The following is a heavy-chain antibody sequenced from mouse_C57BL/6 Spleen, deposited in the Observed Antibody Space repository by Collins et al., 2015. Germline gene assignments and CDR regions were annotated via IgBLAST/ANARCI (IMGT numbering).Heavy chain of an antibody. Sequence: QVTLKESGPGILQSSQTLSLTCSFSGFSLSTAGMGVSWIRQPSGKGLEWLAHIYWDDDKRHNSSLKSRLTISKDTSRNQVFLKLTSVDTADTATYFCARWLYGHTGGNALDYWGQGTSVTVSS. D-gene: IGHD1-1*02. V-gene: IGHV8-12*01. CDR3: ARWLYGHTGGNALDY. J-gene: IGHJ4*01. CDR2: IYWDDDK. CDR1: GFSLSTAGMG.